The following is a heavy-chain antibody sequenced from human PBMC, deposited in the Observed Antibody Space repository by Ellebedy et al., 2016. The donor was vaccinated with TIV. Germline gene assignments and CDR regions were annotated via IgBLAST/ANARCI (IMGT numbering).Heavy chain of an antibody. D-gene: IGHD3-22*01. CDR3: ARVNYYDSSGYYYFSSWFDP. V-gene: IGHV4-34*01. CDR1: GGSFSGYY. J-gene: IGHJ5*02. CDR2: INHSGST. Sequence: MPGGSLRLSCAVYGGSFSGYYWSWIRQPPGKGLDWIGEINHSGSTNYNPSLKSRVTISVDTSKNQFSLKLSSVTAADTAVYYCARVNYYDSSGYYYFSSWFDPWGQGTLVTVSS.